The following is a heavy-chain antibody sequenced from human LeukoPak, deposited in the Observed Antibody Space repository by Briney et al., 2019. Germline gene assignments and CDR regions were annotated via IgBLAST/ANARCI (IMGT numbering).Heavy chain of an antibody. J-gene: IGHJ4*02. CDR1: GGSISSGDYS. CDR2: IYHSGST. Sequence: SETLSLTCAVSGGSISSGDYSWSWIRQPPGKGLEWIGYIYHSGSTYYNPSLKSRVTISVDRSKNQFSLKLSSVTAADTAVYYCARAAMVRGVIHHYFDYWGQGTLVTVSS. D-gene: IGHD3-10*01. CDR3: ARAAMVRGVIHHYFDY. V-gene: IGHV4-30-2*01.